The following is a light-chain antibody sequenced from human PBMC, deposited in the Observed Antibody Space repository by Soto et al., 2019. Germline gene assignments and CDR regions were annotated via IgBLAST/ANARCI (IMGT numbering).Light chain of an antibody. CDR2: DAS. Sequence: EILMTQSPLTLSASPGERAIFSCRASQSVGSSIAWYQQKPGQSPRLIVYDASTRAYTIPARFSGSGSGTEFTLTINTLQPEDFASYYCQQYYQWHSYTFGQGTKVDIK. V-gene: IGKV3-15*01. CDR3: QQYYQWHSYT. J-gene: IGKJ2*01. CDR1: QSVGSS.